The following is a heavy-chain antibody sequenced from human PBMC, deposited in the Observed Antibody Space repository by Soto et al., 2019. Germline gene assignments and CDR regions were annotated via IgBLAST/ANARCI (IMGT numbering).Heavy chain of an antibody. CDR3: AKLGVVGATSGWYFDL. CDR1: GFTFSSYG. V-gene: IGHV3-30*18. D-gene: IGHD1-26*01. Sequence: QVQLVESGGGVVQPGRSLRLSCAASGFTFSSYGMHWVRQAPGKGLEWVAVISYDGSNKYYADSVKGRFTISRDNSKKTLDLQMNSLRAEDTAVYYCAKLGVVGATSGWYFDLWGRGTLVTVSS. J-gene: IGHJ2*01. CDR2: ISYDGSNK.